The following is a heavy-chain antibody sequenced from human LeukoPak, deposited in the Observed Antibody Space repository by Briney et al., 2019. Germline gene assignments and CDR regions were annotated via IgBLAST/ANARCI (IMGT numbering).Heavy chain of an antibody. J-gene: IGHJ6*02. D-gene: IGHD3-10*01. CDR1: GYTFTSYG. V-gene: IGHV1-18*01. Sequence: ASVKVSCKASGYTFTSYGISWVRQAPGQGLEWMGWISAYNGNTNYAQKLQGRVTMTTDTSTSTAYMELRSLRSDDTAVYYCAGGITMVRGSKYYGMDVWGQGTTVTVSS. CDR3: AGGITMVRGSKYYGMDV. CDR2: ISAYNGNT.